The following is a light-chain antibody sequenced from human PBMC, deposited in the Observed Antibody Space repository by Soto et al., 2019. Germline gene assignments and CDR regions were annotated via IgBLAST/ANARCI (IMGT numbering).Light chain of an antibody. V-gene: IGLV2-14*01. J-gene: IGLJ1*01. CDR3: SSYTSDNRDYV. CDR1: SSDVGAYTS. Sequence: QSALSQPASVSGSPGQSVTISCTGSSSDVGAYTSVSWYQQHPGKAPKLMIYEVSNRPSGVSRRFCGSRSGNKASLTISGLQAEDVAHYYCSSYTSDNRDYVFGTGTKVTVL. CDR2: EVS.